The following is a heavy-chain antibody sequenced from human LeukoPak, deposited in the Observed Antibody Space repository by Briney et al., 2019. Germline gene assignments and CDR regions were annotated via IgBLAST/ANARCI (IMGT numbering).Heavy chain of an antibody. CDR2: MKPKSGNT. Sequence: ASVKVSCKASGYTFSDYDINWFRQATGQGPEWMGWMKPKSGNTGYAQKFQGRDTMTRNTSISTAFMELSSLRYDDTPVYYCTRGFNGEGSWGQGTRVTISS. V-gene: IGHV1-8*01. CDR3: TRGFNGEGS. J-gene: IGHJ5*02. CDR1: GYTFSDYD. D-gene: IGHD3-10*01.